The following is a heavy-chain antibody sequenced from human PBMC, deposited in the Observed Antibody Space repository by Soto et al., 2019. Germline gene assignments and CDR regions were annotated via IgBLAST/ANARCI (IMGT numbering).Heavy chain of an antibody. CDR3: ARLTDDSSGRSSNWYFDL. Sequence: QVQLVQSGAEVKKPGSSVKVSCKASGGTFSSYAISWVRQAPGQGLEWMGGIIPIFGTANYAQKFKGRVTITADESTSTAYMELSSLRSEDTAVYYCARLTDDSSGRSSNWYFDLWGRGTLVTVSS. CDR2: IIPIFGTA. J-gene: IGHJ2*01. CDR1: GGTFSSYA. V-gene: IGHV1-69*12. D-gene: IGHD3-22*01.